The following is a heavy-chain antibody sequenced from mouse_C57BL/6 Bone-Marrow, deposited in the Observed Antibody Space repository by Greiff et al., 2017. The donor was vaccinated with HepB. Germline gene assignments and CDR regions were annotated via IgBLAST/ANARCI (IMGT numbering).Heavy chain of an antibody. CDR3: AVRFAY. V-gene: IGHV5-4*01. Sequence: EVQLVESGGGLVKPGGSLKLSCAASGFTFSSYAMSWVRQTPEKRLEWVATISDGGSYTYYPDNVKGRFTISRDNAKNNLYLQMSHLKSEDAAMYYCAVRFAYWGQGTLVTVSA. J-gene: IGHJ3*01. CDR2: ISDGGSYT. D-gene: IGHD2-14*01. CDR1: GFTFSSYA.